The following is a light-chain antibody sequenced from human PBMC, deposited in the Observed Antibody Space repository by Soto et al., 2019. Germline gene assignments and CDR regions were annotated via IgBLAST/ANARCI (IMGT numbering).Light chain of an antibody. CDR1: QSVLYSPNNKNY. CDR3: QQYYSTPDT. CDR2: WAS. Sequence: DIVMTQSPDSLAVSLGERATINCKSSQSVLYSPNNKNYLAWYQQKPGQPPKLLIYWASTRESGVPDRFSGSASGTDFTLTISSLQAADVAVYYCQQYYSTPDTFGQGTKLEIK. V-gene: IGKV4-1*01. J-gene: IGKJ2*01.